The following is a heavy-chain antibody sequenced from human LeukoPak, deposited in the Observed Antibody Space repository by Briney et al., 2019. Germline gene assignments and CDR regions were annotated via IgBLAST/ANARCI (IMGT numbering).Heavy chain of an antibody. D-gene: IGHD3-3*02. CDR3: ARETGFIFGYFDY. J-gene: IGHJ4*02. Sequence: GGSLRLSCAASGFTFSSCSMNWVRQAPGKGLEWVSYISSSSSTIYYADSVKGRFTISRDNAKNSLYLQMNSLRAGDTAVYYCARETGFIFGYFDYWGQGTLVTVSS. CDR1: GFTFSSCS. V-gene: IGHV3-48*01. CDR2: ISSSSSTI.